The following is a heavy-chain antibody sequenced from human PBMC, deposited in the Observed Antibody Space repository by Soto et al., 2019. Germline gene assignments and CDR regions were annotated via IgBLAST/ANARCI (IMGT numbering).Heavy chain of an antibody. D-gene: IGHD2-2*01. CDR3: ARTVKGGYCSSTSCEGDHGMDV. Sequence: SGPTLVNPTHTLTLTCTFSGFSLSTSGMRVSWIRQPPGKALEWLARIDWDDDKFYSTSLKTRLTISKDTSKNQVVLTMTNMDPVDTATYYCARTVKGGYCSSTSCEGDHGMDVWGQGTTVTVSS. V-gene: IGHV2-70*04. CDR2: IDWDDDK. CDR1: GFSLSTSGMR. J-gene: IGHJ6*02.